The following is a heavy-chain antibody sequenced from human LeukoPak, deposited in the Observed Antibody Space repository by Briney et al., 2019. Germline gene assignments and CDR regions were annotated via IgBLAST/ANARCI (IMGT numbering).Heavy chain of an antibody. J-gene: IGHJ5*02. CDR3: ARGYCSGGSCYDVDP. D-gene: IGHD2-15*01. CDR2: IIPIFGTA. CDR1: GGTFNNYA. Sequence: GASVKVSCKASGGTFNNYAISWVRQAPGQGLEWMGGIIPIFGTANYAQKFQGRVTMTRNTSISTAYMELSSLRYEDTAVYYCARGYCSGGSCYDVDPWGQGTLVTVSS. V-gene: IGHV1-69*05.